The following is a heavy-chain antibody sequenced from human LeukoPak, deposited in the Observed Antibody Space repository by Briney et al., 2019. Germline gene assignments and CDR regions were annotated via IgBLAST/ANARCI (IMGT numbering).Heavy chain of an antibody. V-gene: IGHV3-21*01. J-gene: IGHJ4*02. CDR3: ARVAYCGNDCYIGQLDY. D-gene: IGHD2-21*01. Sequence: PGGSLRLSCAASGFTFSSSSMNWVRQAPGKGLEWVSTISSASNYIFYADSVKGRFTISRDNAKNSLYLQMNSLRAEDTAVYYCARVAYCGNDCYIGQLDYWGQGTLVTVSS. CDR2: ISSASNYI. CDR1: GFTFSSSS.